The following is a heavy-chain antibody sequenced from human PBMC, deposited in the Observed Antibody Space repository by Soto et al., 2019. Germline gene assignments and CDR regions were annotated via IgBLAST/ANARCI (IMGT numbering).Heavy chain of an antibody. CDR3: ARHAKERFYCSGGSCYSRVLDWFDP. CDR1: GYSFTSYW. V-gene: IGHV5-51*01. CDR2: IYPGDSDT. Sequence: PGESLKISCKGSGYSFTSYWIGWVRQMPGKGLEWMGIIYPGDSDTRYSPSFQGQVTISADKSISTAYLQWSSLKASDTAMYYCARHAKERFYCSGGSCYSRVLDWFDPWGQGTLVTVSS. J-gene: IGHJ5*02. D-gene: IGHD2-15*01.